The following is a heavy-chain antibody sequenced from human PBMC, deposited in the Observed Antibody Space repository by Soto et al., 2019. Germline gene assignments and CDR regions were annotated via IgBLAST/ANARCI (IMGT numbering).Heavy chain of an antibody. V-gene: IGHV4-61*01. CDR1: GGSVSSGSYY. CDR3: ARDRNLLTFDY. J-gene: IGHJ4*02. CDR2: IYYSGST. D-gene: IGHD3-10*01. Sequence: PSETLSLTCTVSGGSVSSGSYYWSWIRQPPGKGLEWIGYIYYSGSTNYNPSLKSRVTISVDTSKNQFSLKLSSVTAADTAVYYCARDRNLLTFDYWGQGTLVTVSS.